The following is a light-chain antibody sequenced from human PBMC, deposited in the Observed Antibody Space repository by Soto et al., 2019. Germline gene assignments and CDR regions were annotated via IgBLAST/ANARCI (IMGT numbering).Light chain of an antibody. CDR2: AAS. Sequence: DLQMTQSPSSLSASVGDRVTITCRASQDISNYLAWYQQKPGKVPKLLIYAASTLQSGVPSRLSGSGSGTDFTLTISSLQPEDVATYYCQKYNSAPLTFGGGTKVEIK. CDR3: QKYNSAPLT. V-gene: IGKV1-27*01. J-gene: IGKJ4*01. CDR1: QDISNY.